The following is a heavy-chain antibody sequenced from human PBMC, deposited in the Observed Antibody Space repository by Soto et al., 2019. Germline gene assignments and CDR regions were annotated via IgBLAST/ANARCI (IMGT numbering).Heavy chain of an antibody. Sequence: ASVKVSCKAPGYTFTGYYMHWVRQAPGQGLEWMGWINPNSGGTNYAQKFQGWVTMTRDRSISTAYMDLSRLRSDDTAVYYCARRDLDEFWSGYSIAQGPNYYYYGMEVWGQGTTVTVSS. J-gene: IGHJ6*02. CDR1: GYTFTGYY. D-gene: IGHD3-3*01. CDR2: INPNSGGT. CDR3: ARRDLDEFWSGYSIAQGPNYYYYGMEV. V-gene: IGHV1-2*04.